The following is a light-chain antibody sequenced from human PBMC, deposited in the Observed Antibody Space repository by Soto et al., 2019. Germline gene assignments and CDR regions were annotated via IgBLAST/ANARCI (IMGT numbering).Light chain of an antibody. J-gene: IGKJ1*01. CDR1: EDVSIT. CDR2: DVS. CDR3: QQYNKGPPWT. Sequence: DIVMTQSPATLSVSAGETATLSCRASEDVSITLAWYQQQPGQSPRLLIYDVSTRATGIPARFSGSGSGTEFTITISDLQSEDFAVYYCQQYNKGPPWTFGQGTKVDIK. V-gene: IGKV3-15*01.